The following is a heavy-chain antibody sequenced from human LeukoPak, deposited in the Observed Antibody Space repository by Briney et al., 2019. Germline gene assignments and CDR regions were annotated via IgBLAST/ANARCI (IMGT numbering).Heavy chain of an antibody. J-gene: IGHJ5*02. CDR3: ARGKSTVTTQNWFDP. Sequence: SETLSLTCAVSGGSFSGYYWSWIRQPPGKGLEWIGEINHSGSTNYNPSLKSRVSISVDTSKNQFSLKLSSVTAADTAVYYCARGKSTVTTQNWFDPWGQGTLVTVSS. D-gene: IGHD4-17*01. CDR1: GGSFSGYY. CDR2: INHSGST. V-gene: IGHV4-34*01.